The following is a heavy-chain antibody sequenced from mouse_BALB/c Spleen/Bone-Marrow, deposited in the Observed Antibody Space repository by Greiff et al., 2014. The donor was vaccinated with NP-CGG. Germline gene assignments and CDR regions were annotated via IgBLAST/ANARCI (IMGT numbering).Heavy chain of an antibody. Sequence: EVQLQESGGGLVQPGGSRKLSCAASGFTFSSFGMHWVRQAPEKGLEWVAYISTGSSTIYYADTVKDRFTVSRDNPKNTLFLQMTSLRSEDTAMYYCAREDPYYGFVYWGQGTLVTVS. V-gene: IGHV5-17*02. J-gene: IGHJ3*01. CDR3: AREDPYYGFVY. CDR2: ISTGSSTI. CDR1: GFTFSSFG. D-gene: IGHD1-1*02.